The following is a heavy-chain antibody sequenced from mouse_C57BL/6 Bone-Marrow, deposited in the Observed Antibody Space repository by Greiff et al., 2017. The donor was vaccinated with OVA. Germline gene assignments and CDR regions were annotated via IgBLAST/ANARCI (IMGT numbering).Heavy chain of an antibody. CDR3: LGAPCIYYAMDY. CDR1: GFTFITFP. V-gene: IGHV10-3*01. CDR2: IRSKSSNYAT. J-gene: IGHJ4*01. D-gene: IGHD6-5*01. Sequence: GGGLVQPKGSLNLSCAAPGFTFITFPMHWVRQAPGKGLEWVARIRSKSSNYATYYPDSVKDRLTISREDKQSRLDLLMNNLKTEETAVDYCLGAPCIYYAMDYWGQGTSVTVSS.